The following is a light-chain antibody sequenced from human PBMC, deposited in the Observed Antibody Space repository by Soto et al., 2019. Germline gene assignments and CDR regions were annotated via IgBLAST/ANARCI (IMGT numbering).Light chain of an antibody. CDR1: QSVTSTY. V-gene: IGKV3-20*01. CDR2: GGS. J-gene: IGKJ2*03. CDR3: QQFDSSRVYS. Sequence: EIVLTQSPVTLSLSPGERATLSCRASQSVTSTYLAWYQQKPGQSPRLIIYGGSTRASGFPDRFSGGGSATDFTLTISRLEPEDSAVYYCHCQQFDSSRVYSFGQGTKLEI.